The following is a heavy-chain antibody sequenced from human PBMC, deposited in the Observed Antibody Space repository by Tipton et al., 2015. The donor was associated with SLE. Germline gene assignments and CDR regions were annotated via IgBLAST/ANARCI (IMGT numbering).Heavy chain of an antibody. CDR3: ARDSIFGVGRGRDY. CDR1: GGPISTHY. V-gene: IGHV4-59*11. J-gene: IGHJ4*02. CDR2: IYYSGST. Sequence: LRLSCTVSGGPISTHYWSWIRQPPGKGLECIGYIYYSGSTNYNPSLKSRVTISVDTSKNQFSLKLNSVTAADTAVYYCARDSIFGVGRGRDYWGQGTLVTVSS. D-gene: IGHD3-3*02.